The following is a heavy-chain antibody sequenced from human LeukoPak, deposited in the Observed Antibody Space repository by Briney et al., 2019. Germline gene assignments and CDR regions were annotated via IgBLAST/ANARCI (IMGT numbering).Heavy chain of an antibody. CDR2: ISSNGGST. Sequence: GGSLRLSCAASGFTFSSYAMHWVRQAPGKGLEYVSAISSNGGSTYYANSVKGRFTISRDNSKNTLYLQMGSLRAEDMAVYYCARDSGAWGQGTLVTVSS. J-gene: IGHJ4*02. D-gene: IGHD4/OR15-4a*01. V-gene: IGHV3-64*01. CDR1: GFTFSSYA. CDR3: ARDSGA.